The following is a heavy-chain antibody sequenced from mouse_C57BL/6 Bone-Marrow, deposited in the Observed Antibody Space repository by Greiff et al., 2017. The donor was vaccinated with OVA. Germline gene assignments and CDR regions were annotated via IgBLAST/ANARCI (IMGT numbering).Heavy chain of an antibody. J-gene: IGHJ3*01. CDR1: GYTFTSYG. CDR2: IYPRSGNT. Sequence: VQLQESGAELARPGASVKLSCKASGYTFTSYGISWVKQRTGPGLEWIGEIYPRSGNTYYNEKFKGKATLTADKSSSTAYMELRSLTSEDSAVYFCARSANYCSVFWGQGTLVTVSA. CDR3: ARSANYCSVF. D-gene: IGHD1-1*01. V-gene: IGHV1-81*01.